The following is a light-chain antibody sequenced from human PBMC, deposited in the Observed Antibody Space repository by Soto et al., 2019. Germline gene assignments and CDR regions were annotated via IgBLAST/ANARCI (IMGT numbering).Light chain of an antibody. CDR1: SSDVGAYNF. Sequence: QSALTPPASVSGSPGQSITISCTGTSSDVGAYNFVSWYQQHPGKVPKLMIFDVSSRPSGVSDRFSGSKSGHPASLTSSGLQSDDEGDYYCSSYTSSSTHVFGSGTKVTVI. CDR3: SSYTSSSTHV. V-gene: IGLV2-14*03. CDR2: DVS. J-gene: IGLJ1*01.